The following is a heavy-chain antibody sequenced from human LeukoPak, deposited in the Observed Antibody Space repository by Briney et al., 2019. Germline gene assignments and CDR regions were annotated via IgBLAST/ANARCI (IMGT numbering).Heavy chain of an antibody. V-gene: IGHV4-59*01. CDR3: ARDESTNPRALQH. Sequence: SETLSLTCTVSGGSIGSYFWTWFRQTPGQGLNFIGYVYYTGNTNYNPSLSSRVTISLDTSKTHFSLRLTSVTPADTAVYYCARDESTNPRALQHWGQGTLVTVSS. CDR2: VYYTGNT. CDR1: GGSIGSYF. D-gene: IGHD2-8*01. J-gene: IGHJ1*01.